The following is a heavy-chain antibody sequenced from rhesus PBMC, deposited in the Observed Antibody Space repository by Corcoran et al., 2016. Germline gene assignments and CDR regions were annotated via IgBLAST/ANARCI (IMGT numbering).Heavy chain of an antibody. J-gene: IGHJ5-1*01. CDR2: INGYSGSP. D-gene: IGHD3-9*01. Sequence: QVHLQESGPGLVKPSETLSLTCAVSGGSFRSYWWNWIRQPPGKGLEWIGEINGYSGSPTYNPPPQIRATISRDGSKNQVSLKLTSVTAADTAVYYCTSPIRYRFDVWGPGVLVSVSS. V-gene: IGHV4-80*01. CDR1: GGSFRSYW. CDR3: TSPIRYRFDV.